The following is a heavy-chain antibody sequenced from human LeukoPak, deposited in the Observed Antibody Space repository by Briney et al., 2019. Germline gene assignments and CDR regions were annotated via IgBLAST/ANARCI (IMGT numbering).Heavy chain of an antibody. CDR2: IYHSGST. V-gene: IGHV4-4*02. D-gene: IGHD6-13*01. Sequence: SGTLSLTCAVSGGSISSSNWWSWVRQPPGKGLEWIGEIYHSGSTNYNPSLKSRVTISVDKSKNQFSLKLSSVTAADTAVYYCARDRGIAAAGTQAGDYWGQGTLVTVSS. J-gene: IGHJ4*02. CDR1: GGSISSSNW. CDR3: ARDRGIAAAGTQAGDY.